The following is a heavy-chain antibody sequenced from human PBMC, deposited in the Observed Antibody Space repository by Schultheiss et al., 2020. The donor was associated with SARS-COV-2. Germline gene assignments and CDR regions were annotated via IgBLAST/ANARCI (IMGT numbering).Heavy chain of an antibody. J-gene: IGHJ4*02. D-gene: IGHD2-2*01. V-gene: IGHV4-4*02. CDR1: GGSISSSNW. CDR2: IYYSGST. Sequence: SETLSLTCAVSGGSISSSNWWSWVRQPPGKGLEWIGYIYYSGSTNYNPSLKSRVTISVDTSKNQFSLKLSSVTAADTAVYYCARDAMAIDYWGQGTLVTVSS. CDR3: ARDAMAIDY.